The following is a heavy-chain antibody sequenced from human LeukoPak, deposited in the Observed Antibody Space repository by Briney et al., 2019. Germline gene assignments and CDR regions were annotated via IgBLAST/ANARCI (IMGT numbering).Heavy chain of an antibody. CDR2: IYTSGST. Sequence: SETLSLTCTVSGGSISSYYWSWIRQPAGKGLEWIGRIYTSGSTNYNPSLKSRVTMSVDTSKNQFSLKLSSVTAADTAVYYCARGRITIFGVVGYFDYWGQGTLVAVSS. D-gene: IGHD3-3*01. CDR1: GGSISSYY. J-gene: IGHJ4*02. V-gene: IGHV4-4*07. CDR3: ARGRITIFGVVGYFDY.